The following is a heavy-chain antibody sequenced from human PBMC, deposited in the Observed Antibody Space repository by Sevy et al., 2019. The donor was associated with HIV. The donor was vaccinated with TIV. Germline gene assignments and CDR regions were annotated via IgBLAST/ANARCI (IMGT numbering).Heavy chain of an antibody. D-gene: IGHD6-19*01. CDR2: IKQDGSEK. V-gene: IGHV3-7*01. CDR1: GFTFSSYW. J-gene: IGHJ6*02. CDR3: ARFDSSGSPLDV. Sequence: GGSLRLSCPASGFTFSSYWMSWVRQAPGKGLEWVANIKQDGSEKYYVDSVKGRFTISRDNAKNSLYLQMNSLRAEDTAVYYCARFDSSGSPLDVWGQGTTVTVSS.